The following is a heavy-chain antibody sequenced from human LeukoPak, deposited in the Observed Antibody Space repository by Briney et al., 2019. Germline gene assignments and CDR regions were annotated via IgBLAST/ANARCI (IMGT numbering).Heavy chain of an antibody. V-gene: IGHV3-23*01. CDR3: AKDPHPSTAGHYYYDSSGYPH. CDR1: GGSISSYY. Sequence: PSETLSLTCTVSGGSISSYYWSWVRQAPGKGLEWVSAISGSGGSTYYADSVKGRFTISRDNSKNTLYLQMNSLRAEDTAVYYCAKDPHPSTAGHYYYDSSGYPHWGQGTLVTVSS. D-gene: IGHD3-22*01. J-gene: IGHJ4*02. CDR2: ISGSGGST.